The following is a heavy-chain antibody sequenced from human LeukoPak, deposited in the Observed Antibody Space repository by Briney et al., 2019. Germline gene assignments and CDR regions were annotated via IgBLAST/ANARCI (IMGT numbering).Heavy chain of an antibody. V-gene: IGHV4-31*03. CDR2: IYYSGNT. J-gene: IGHJ4*02. Sequence: SETLSLTCTVSGDSVRSSGYYWIWIRHHPGKGLEWNGYIYYSGNTDYNPSLKSRVTMSVDPSKNQFSLKLSSATAADTAVYYCARGLGYYGSGSYVADYWGQGTLVTVSS. CDR1: GDSVRSSGYY. D-gene: IGHD3-10*01. CDR3: ARGLGYYGSGSYVADY.